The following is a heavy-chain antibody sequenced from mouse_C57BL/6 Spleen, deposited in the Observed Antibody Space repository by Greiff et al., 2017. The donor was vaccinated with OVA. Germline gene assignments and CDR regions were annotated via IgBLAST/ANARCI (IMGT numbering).Heavy chain of an antibody. CDR2: INPNNGGT. Sequence: VQLQQSGPELVKPGASVKISCKASGYTFTDYYMNWVKQSHGKSLEWIGDINPNNGGTSYNQKFKGKATLTVDKSSSTAYMELRSLTSEDSAVYYCARRGGYPFYFDYWGQGTTLTVSS. V-gene: IGHV1-26*01. CDR1: GYTFTDYY. J-gene: IGHJ2*01. CDR3: ARRGGYPFYFDY. D-gene: IGHD2-2*01.